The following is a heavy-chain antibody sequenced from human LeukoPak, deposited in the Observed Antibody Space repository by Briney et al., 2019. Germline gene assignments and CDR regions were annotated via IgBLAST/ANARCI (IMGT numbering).Heavy chain of an antibody. CDR3: ARDDYGGYYYYYGMDV. CDR2: ISSSGSTI. V-gene: IGHV3-48*03. CDR1: GFTFSSYE. J-gene: IGHJ6*02. Sequence: PGGSLRLSCAASGFTFSSYEMNWVRQAPGKGLEWVSYISSSGSTIYYADSVKGRFTISRDNAKNSLYLQMNSLRAKDTAVYYCARDDYGGYYYYYGMDVWGQGTTVTVSS. D-gene: IGHD4-17*01.